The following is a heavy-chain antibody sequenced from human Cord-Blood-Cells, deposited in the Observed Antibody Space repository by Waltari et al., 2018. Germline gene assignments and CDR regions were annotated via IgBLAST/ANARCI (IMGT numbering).Heavy chain of an antibody. Sequence: EVQLVQSGAEVKKPGESLKISCKGSGYSFTSYWIGWVRTMPGKGLEWMGIIYPGDSDTRYSPSFQGQVTISADKSISTAYLQWSSLKASDTAMYYCARQSAYCTNGVCYGDYWGQGTLVTVSS. D-gene: IGHD2-8*01. V-gene: IGHV5-51*01. CDR3: ARQSAYCTNGVCYGDY. J-gene: IGHJ4*02. CDR2: IYPGDSDT. CDR1: GYSFTSYW.